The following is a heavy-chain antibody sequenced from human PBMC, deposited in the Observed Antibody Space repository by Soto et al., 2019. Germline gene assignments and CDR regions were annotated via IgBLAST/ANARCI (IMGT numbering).Heavy chain of an antibody. CDR3: VHRGQEQVFDY. CDR1: GFSLSTSGVG. V-gene: IGHV2-5*02. D-gene: IGHD1-1*01. CDR2: IYWDDDK. J-gene: IGHJ4*02. Sequence: QITLKESGPTLVKPTQTLTLTCTFSGFSLSTSGVGVGWIRQPPGKALEWLALIYWDDDKRYSPSLKSRLSITTDTSNNQVVLTMTNMDPVDTATYSCVHRGQEQVFDYWGQGTLVTVSS.